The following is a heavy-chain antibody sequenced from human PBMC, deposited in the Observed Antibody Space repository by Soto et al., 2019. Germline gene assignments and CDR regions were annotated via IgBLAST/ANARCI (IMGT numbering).Heavy chain of an antibody. CDR1: GYTFTSYA. D-gene: IGHD1-26*01. CDR2: INAGNGNT. Sequence: ASVKVSCKASGYTFTSYAMHWARQAPGQRLEWMGWINAGNGNTKYSQKFQGRVTITRDTSASTAYMELSSLRSEDTAVYYCARDGAGATPAYYFDYWGQGTLVTVSS. CDR3: ARDGAGATPAYYFDY. J-gene: IGHJ4*02. V-gene: IGHV1-3*01.